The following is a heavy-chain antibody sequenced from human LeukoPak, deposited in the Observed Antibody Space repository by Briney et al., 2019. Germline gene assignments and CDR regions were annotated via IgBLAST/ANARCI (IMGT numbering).Heavy chain of an antibody. CDR2: IYYSGST. CDR3: ARAHTRVGYCSSTSCVSPRDIYGMDV. Sequence: SETLSLTCTVSGGSISSYYWSWIRQPPGKGLEWIGYIYYSGSTNYNPSLKSRVTISVDTSKNQFSLKLSSVTAADTAVYYCARAHTRVGYCSSTSCVSPRDIYGMDVWGQGTTVTVSS. V-gene: IGHV4-59*12. D-gene: IGHD2-2*01. CDR1: GGSISSYY. J-gene: IGHJ6*02.